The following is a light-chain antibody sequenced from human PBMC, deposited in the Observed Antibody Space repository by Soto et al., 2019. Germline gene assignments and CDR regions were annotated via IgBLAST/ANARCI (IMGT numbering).Light chain of an antibody. V-gene: IGKV4-1*01. J-gene: IGKJ2*01. CDR3: QQYYSNPPT. Sequence: DIVMTQSPDSLAVSLGERATINCKSSQSVIHSSNGQNYLSWYQQKPGQPPKLIICWASIRESGVPDRFTGSGSGTDFTLTISSLQAEDVAVYYCQQYYSNPPTFGQGTKLEIK. CDR2: WAS. CDR1: QSVIHSSNGQNY.